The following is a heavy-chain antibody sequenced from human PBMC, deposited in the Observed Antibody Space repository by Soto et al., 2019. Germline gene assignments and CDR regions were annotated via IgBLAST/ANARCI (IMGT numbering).Heavy chain of an antibody. Sequence: EVRLLESGGGLVKPGGSLRLSCATSGLTFSNYAMSWVRQAPGGGLEWVSSMSGSSSTTYYADSVRGRFTISRDRSKNTLYLQMSSLRAEDTALYYCAKNQERELPRVIDFWGLGTLVTVSS. D-gene: IGHD1-7*01. CDR3: AKNQERELPRVIDF. V-gene: IGHV3-23*01. J-gene: IGHJ4*02. CDR2: MSGSSSTT. CDR1: GLTFSNYA.